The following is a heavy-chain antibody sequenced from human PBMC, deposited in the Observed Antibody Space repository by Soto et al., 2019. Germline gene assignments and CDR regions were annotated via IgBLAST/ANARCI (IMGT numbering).Heavy chain of an antibody. Sequence: ASVKVSCKASGYPFSDNHIHWVRQAPGQGLEWMGWISAYNGNTNYAQKLQGRVTMTTDTSTSTAYMELRSLRSDDTAVYYCARGGSGSPKVYWGQGTLVTVSS. CDR1: GYPFSDNH. J-gene: IGHJ4*02. CDR3: ARGGSGSPKVY. CDR2: ISAYNGNT. V-gene: IGHV1-18*04. D-gene: IGHD3-10*01.